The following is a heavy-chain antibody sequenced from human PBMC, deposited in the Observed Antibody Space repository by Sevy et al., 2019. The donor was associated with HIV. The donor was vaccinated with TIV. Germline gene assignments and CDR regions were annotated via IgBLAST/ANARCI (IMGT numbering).Heavy chain of an antibody. V-gene: IGHV3-21*04. CDR1: GFTFSSYW. CDR3: AREGCTKPHDY. CDR2: LSFGCGEI. Sequence: GGSLRLSCEASGFTFSSYWMHWVRQVPGKGLEWVSTLSFGCGEINHADSVKGRFTISRDNSKNSLYLQMNNLRAEDTAVYYCAREGCTKPHDYWGQGTLVTVSS. J-gene: IGHJ4*02. D-gene: IGHD2-8*01.